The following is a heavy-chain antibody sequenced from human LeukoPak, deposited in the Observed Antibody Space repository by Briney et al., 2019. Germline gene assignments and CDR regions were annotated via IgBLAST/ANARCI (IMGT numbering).Heavy chain of an antibody. J-gene: IGHJ4*02. V-gene: IGHV1-2*02. CDR2: INPNSGGT. CDR1: GYTFTGYY. Sequence: GASVKVSCTASGYTFTGYYMHWVRQAPGQGLEWMGWINPNSGGTNYAQKFQGRVTMTRDTSISTAYMELSRLRSDDTAVYYCARYCSGGSCYGYWGQGTLVTVSS. D-gene: IGHD2-15*01. CDR3: ARYCSGGSCYGY.